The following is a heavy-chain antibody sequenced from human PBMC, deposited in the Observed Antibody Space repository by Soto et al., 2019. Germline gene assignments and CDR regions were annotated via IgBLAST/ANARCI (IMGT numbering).Heavy chain of an antibody. CDR3: ARDRSPNFILYYYGSGSFDY. CDR1: GYTFTSYG. J-gene: IGHJ4*02. Sequence: ASVKVSCKASGYTFTSYGISWVRQAPGQGLEWMGWISAYNGNTNYAQKLQGRVTMTTDTSTSTAYMELRSLRSDDTAVYYCARDRSPNFILYYYGSGSFDYWGQGTLVTVSS. D-gene: IGHD3-10*01. CDR2: ISAYNGNT. V-gene: IGHV1-18*01.